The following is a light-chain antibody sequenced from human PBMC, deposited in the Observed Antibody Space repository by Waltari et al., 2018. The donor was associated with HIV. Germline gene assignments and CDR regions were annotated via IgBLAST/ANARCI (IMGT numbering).Light chain of an antibody. CDR2: DTS. V-gene: IGKV3-11*01. J-gene: IGKJ5*01. CDR3: QQRSSWPIT. Sequence: PGERATLSCRASQSVSSFLAWYQQKPGQAPRLLIYDTSKRATGIPARFSGSGSETDFTLTICSLEPEDFAVYYCQQRSSWPITFGQGTRLEIK. CDR1: QSVSSF.